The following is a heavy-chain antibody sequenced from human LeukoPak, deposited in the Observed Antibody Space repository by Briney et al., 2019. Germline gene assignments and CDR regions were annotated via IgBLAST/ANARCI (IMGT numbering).Heavy chain of an antibody. D-gene: IGHD4-23*01. J-gene: IGHJ4*02. V-gene: IGHV4-38-2*02. CDR2: IYYSGST. CDR1: GYSISSGYY. Sequence: SETLSLTCTVSGYSISSGYYWGWIRQPPGKGLEWIGSIYYSGSTYYNPSLKSRVTISVDTSKNQFSLKLSSVTAADTAVYYCAYSTVVTRGYYWGQGTLVTVSS. CDR3: AYSTVVTRGYY.